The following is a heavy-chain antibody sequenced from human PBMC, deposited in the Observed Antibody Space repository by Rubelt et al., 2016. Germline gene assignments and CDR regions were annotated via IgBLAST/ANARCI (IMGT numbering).Heavy chain of an antibody. V-gene: IGHV1-2*02. D-gene: IGHD2-2*01. Sequence: GLEWMGWINPNSGDTNCAQKFQGRVTMTRDTSISTAYMELSRLRSDDTAVYYCARTHIRTSRRRDWFDPWGQGTLVTVSS. CDR2: INPNSGDT. J-gene: IGHJ5*02. CDR3: ARTHIRTSRRRDWFDP.